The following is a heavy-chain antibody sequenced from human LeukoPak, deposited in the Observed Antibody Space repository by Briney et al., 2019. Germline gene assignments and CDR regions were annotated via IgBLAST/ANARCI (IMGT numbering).Heavy chain of an antibody. Sequence: ASVKVSCKASGYTFTGYYMHWVRQAPGQGLEWMGWINPNSGGTNYAQKFQGRVIMTRDTSISTAYMELSRLRSDDTAVYYCARGTERPGIAAAGTDYWGQGTLVTVSS. J-gene: IGHJ4*02. V-gene: IGHV1-2*02. CDR2: INPNSGGT. CDR1: GYTFTGYY. CDR3: ARGTERPGIAAAGTDY. D-gene: IGHD6-13*01.